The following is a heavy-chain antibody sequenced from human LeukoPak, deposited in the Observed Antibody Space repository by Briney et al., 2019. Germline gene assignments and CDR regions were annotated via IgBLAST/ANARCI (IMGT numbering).Heavy chain of an antibody. D-gene: IGHD2-2*02. CDR2: INPSGSSK. V-gene: IGHV1-46*01. CDR3: ARESDIVVVPAAIHSWFYR. Sequence: ASVKVSCKASGYTFTSYYMHWVRQAPGQGLEWMGVINPSGSSKSYGQKFKGRVTMTRDTSTSTVYMELSRLRSEDTAVYYCARESDIVVVPAAIHSWFYRWGQGTLVTVSS. CDR1: GYTFTSYY. J-gene: IGHJ5*02.